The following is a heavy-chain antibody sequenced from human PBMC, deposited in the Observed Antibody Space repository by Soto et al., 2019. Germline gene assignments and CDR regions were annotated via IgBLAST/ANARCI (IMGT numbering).Heavy chain of an antibody. CDR1: GGAISSYD. V-gene: IGHV4-59*01. J-gene: IGHJ4*02. CDR2: IYYSGST. CDR3: ARDTEGYTHWDY. D-gene: IGHD5-12*01. Sequence: PWETLSLTCTASGGAISSYDWSWIRQPPGKGLEWIGNIYYSGSTNYNPSLTIRVPISVDTSKHQFSLKLRSITAAATAVYFCARDTEGYTHWDYWGQGTLVTVSS.